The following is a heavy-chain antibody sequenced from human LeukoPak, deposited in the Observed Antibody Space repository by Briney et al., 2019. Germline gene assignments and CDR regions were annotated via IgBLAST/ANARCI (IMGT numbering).Heavy chain of an antibody. CDR3: AKGASPVEHYYMDV. V-gene: IGHV3-7*02. D-gene: IGHD4/OR15-4a*01. CDR2: IKQDGSEK. J-gene: IGHJ6*03. Sequence: PGGSLRLSCAASGFTFSSYWMSCVRQAPGKGLEWVANIKQDGSEKYYVDSVKGRFTISRDNAKNSLYLQMNSLRAEDTAVYYCAKGASPVEHYYMDVWGKGTTVTVSS. CDR1: GFTFSSYW.